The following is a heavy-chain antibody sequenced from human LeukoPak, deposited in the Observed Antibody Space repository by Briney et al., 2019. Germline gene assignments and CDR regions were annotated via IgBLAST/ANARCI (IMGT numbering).Heavy chain of an antibody. CDR1: GGSINNYY. CDR3: ARVFRNTAVAGTFGI. D-gene: IGHD6-19*01. Sequence: PSETLSLTCTVSGGSINNYYWSCIRQPPGKGLEWIGYIFYSGTTNYNPSLKGRVTLSVDTSKNQFSLKLSSVTAADTAVYYCARVFRNTAVAGTFGIWGQGTMVTVSS. CDR2: IFYSGTT. J-gene: IGHJ3*02. V-gene: IGHV4-59*01.